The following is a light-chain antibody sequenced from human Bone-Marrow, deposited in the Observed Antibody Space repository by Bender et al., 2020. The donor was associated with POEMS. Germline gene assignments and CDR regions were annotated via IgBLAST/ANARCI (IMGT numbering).Light chain of an antibody. Sequence: QSVLTQPPSASGTPGQSVIISCSGTDSNFGGNNVNWYQHLPGTAPRLVVYSNYQRPSGVPARLSGSKSGRSASLAITGLQAEDEADYYCQSYDRSLSSLVFGGGTKLTVL. V-gene: IGLV1-44*01. J-gene: IGLJ2*01. CDR3: QSYDRSLSSLV. CDR2: SNY. CDR1: DSNFGGNN.